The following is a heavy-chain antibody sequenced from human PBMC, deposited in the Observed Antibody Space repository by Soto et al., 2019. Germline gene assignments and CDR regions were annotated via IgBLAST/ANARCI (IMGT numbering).Heavy chain of an antibody. D-gene: IGHD3-3*01. V-gene: IGHV5-51*01. J-gene: IGHJ5*02. Sequence: ESLKISCKGSGYSFTSYWIGWVRQVPGKGLEWMGIIYPGDSDTRYSPSFQGQVTISVDRSISTAYLQWSSLKASDTAMYYCERTSGVGVFGPWGQGNLITVSS. CDR3: ERTSGVGVFGP. CDR2: IYPGDSDT. CDR1: GYSFTSYW.